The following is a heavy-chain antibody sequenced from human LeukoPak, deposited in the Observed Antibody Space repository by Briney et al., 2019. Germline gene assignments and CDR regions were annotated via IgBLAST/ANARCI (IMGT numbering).Heavy chain of an antibody. CDR3: ARGSYTLGYQPY. CDR2: IIPIFGTA. Sequence: ASVKVSCKASGGTFSSYAISWVRQAPGQGLEWMGRIIPIFGTANYAQKFQGRVTITTDESTSTAYMELSSLRSEDTAVYYCARGSYTLGYQPYWGQGTLVTVSS. J-gene: IGHJ4*02. CDR1: GGTFSSYA. D-gene: IGHD7-27*01. V-gene: IGHV1-69*05.